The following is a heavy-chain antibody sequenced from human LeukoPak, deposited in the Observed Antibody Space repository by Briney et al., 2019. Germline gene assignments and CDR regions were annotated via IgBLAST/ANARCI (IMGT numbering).Heavy chain of an antibody. CDR2: IYSGDSDT. J-gene: IGHJ4*02. CDR1: GYSFTSYW. Sequence: GESLKISCTGSGYSFTSYWIGWVRQMPGKGLEWMGIIYSGDSDTRYSPSFQGQVTISADKSISTAYLQWSSLKASDTAMYNCACDGVYCSSSSCYISAPDYWGQGTLVTVSS. CDR3: ACDGVYCSSSSCYISAPDY. D-gene: IGHD2-2*02. V-gene: IGHV5-51*03.